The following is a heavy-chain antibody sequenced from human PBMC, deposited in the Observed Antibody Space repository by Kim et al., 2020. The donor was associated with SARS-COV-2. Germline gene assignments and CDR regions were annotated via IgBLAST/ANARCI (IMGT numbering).Heavy chain of an antibody. CDR3: ARDMITFGGVIFDY. CDR2: ISYDGSNK. Sequence: GGSLRLSCAASGFTFSSYAMHWVRQAPGKGLEWVAVISYDGSNKYYADSVKGRFTISRDNSKNTLYLQMNSLRAEDTAVYYCARDMITFGGVIFDYWGQG. J-gene: IGHJ4*02. CDR1: GFTFSSYA. V-gene: IGHV3-30-3*01. D-gene: IGHD3-16*01.